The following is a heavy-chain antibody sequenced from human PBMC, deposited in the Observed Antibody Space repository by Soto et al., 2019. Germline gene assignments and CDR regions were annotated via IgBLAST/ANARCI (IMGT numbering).Heavy chain of an antibody. J-gene: IGHJ4*02. CDR2: INPSGGST. CDR1: GYTFTSYG. CDR3: TDCGRTSFDC. D-gene: IGHD2-21*01. Sequence: GASVKVSCKASGYTFTSYGISWVRQAPGQGLEWMGIINPSGGSTNYAQKFQGRVTMTRDTSTSTVYMELNSLKTEDTAVYYCTDCGRTSFDCWGQGTLVTVSS. V-gene: IGHV1-46*01.